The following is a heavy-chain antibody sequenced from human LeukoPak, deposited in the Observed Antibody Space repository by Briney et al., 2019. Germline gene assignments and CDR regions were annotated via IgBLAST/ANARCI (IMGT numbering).Heavy chain of an antibody. CDR2: IIPIFGTA. CDR1: GGTFSSYA. V-gene: IGHV1-69*13. Sequence: SVKVSCKASGGTFSSYAISWVRQAPGQGLEWMGGIIPIFGTANYAQKFQGRVTITADESTSTAYMELSSLRSEDTAVYYCAKDLFRATTVGEFDYWDQGTLVTVSS. J-gene: IGHJ4*02. CDR3: AKDLFRATTVGEFDY. D-gene: IGHD1-26*01.